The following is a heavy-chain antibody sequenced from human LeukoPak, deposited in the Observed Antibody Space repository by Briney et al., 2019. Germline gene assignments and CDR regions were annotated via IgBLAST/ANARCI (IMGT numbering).Heavy chain of an antibody. Sequence: SETLSLTCTVSGGSISSSSYYWGWIRQPPGKGLEWIGSIYYSGSTYYNPSLKSRVTISVDTSKNQFSLKLSSVTAADTAVYYCARRLGKVRYFDWAHYYFDYWGQGTLVTVSS. D-gene: IGHD3-9*01. CDR3: ARRLGKVRYFDWAHYYFDY. J-gene: IGHJ4*02. CDR2: IYYSGST. CDR1: GGSISSSSYY. V-gene: IGHV4-39*01.